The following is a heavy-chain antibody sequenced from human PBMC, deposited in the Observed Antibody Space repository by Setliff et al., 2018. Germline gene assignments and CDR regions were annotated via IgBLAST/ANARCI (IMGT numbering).Heavy chain of an antibody. D-gene: IGHD3-10*01. CDR1: GGSISSSSYY. CDR3: ARDQGRDYYYYYYMDV. Sequence: SETLSLTCTVSGGSISSSSYYWGWIRQPPGKGLEWIGSIYYSGSTYYNPSLKSRVTISVDTSKNQFSLKLSSVTAADTAVYYCARDQGRDYYYYYYMDVWGKGTTVTVSS. J-gene: IGHJ6*03. V-gene: IGHV4-39*07. CDR2: IYYSGST.